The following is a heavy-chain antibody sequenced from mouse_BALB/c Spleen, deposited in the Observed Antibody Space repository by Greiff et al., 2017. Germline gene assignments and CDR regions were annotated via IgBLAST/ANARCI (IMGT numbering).Heavy chain of an antibody. J-gene: IGHJ3*01. CDR3: ARDDRYGTWFAY. Sequence: EVKVVESGGGLVQPGGSLKLSCAASGFTFSSYGMSWVRQTPDKRLELVATINSNGGSTYYPDSVKGRFTISRDNAKNTLYLQMSSLKSEDTAMYYCARDDRYGTWFAYWGQGTLVTVSA. V-gene: IGHV5-6-3*01. CDR1: GFTFSSYG. CDR2: INSNGGST. D-gene: IGHD2-14*01.